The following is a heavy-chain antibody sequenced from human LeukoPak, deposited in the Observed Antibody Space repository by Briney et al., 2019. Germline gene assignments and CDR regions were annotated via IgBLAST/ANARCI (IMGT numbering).Heavy chain of an antibody. J-gene: IGHJ4*02. CDR2: FYPANSDT. CDR3: ARRYDNTGYSDY. Sequence: LGASLQISSKCSGSTFTNYWIACVRRLPGKDRRGVGIFYPANSDTRYSPSFQGQVTMSADKSINTAYLQWSSLKASDTAMYYCARRYDNTGYSDYWGQGTLVTVSS. D-gene: IGHD2-21*01. V-gene: IGHV5-51*01. CDR1: GSTFTNYW.